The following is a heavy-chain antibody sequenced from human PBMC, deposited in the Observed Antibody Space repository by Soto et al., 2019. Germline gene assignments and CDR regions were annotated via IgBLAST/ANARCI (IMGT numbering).Heavy chain of an antibody. CDR1: GSTFSSYA. CDR3: ARVIRGYSYGFDRQYYYYGMDV. J-gene: IGHJ6*02. D-gene: IGHD5-18*01. V-gene: IGHV1-69*13. CDR2: IIPIFGTA. Sequence: SVKVSRKGSGSTFSSYAISWVRQAPGQGLEWMGGIIPIFGTANYAQKFQGRVTITADESTSTAYMELSSLRSEDTAVYYCARVIRGYSYGFDRQYYYYGMDVWGQGTTVTVSS.